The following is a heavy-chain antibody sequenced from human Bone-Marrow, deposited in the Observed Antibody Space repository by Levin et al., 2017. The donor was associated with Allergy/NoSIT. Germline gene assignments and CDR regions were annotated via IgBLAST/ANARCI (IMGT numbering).Heavy chain of an antibody. Sequence: GGSLRLSCAASGFTFSSDGMHWVRQAPGKGLEWVAFISYDANTIYYGDSVRGRFTISRDNSKNTLYLQMNSLRAEDTAVYYCAKDMASRGRLDYWGQGTLVTVSS. CDR2: ISYDANTI. D-gene: IGHD3-16*01. J-gene: IGHJ4*02. CDR3: AKDMASRGRLDY. CDR1: GFTFSSDG. V-gene: IGHV3-30*18.